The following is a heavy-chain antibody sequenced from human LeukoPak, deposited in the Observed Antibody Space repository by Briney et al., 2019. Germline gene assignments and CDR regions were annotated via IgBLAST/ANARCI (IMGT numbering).Heavy chain of an antibody. V-gene: IGHV1-46*01. CDR3: ARGMASGWTGSPFDY. J-gene: IGHJ4*02. CDR1: GYSFTRYY. D-gene: IGHD6-19*01. CDR2: INPSGGST. Sequence: ASVKVSCKASGYSFTRYYIHWVRQAPGQGLEWMGIINPSGGSTKYAQKFQDRVTMTRDTSTSTMYMDLSSLRSEDTAVYYCARGMASGWTGSPFDYWGQETLVTVSS.